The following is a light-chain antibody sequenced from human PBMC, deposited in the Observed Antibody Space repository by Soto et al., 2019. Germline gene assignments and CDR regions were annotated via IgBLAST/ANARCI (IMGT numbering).Light chain of an antibody. J-gene: IGKJ2*01. CDR2: GAS. CDR1: QSVRSSY. Sequence: DIVLTQSPGTLSLSPGERATLSCRASQSVRSSYFAWYQQKPGQPPRLLIYGASNRATGVPDRFSGSGSGSDFTLTISRLEPEDFAVYYCQQNGRSPTYTFGQGTKLEMK. V-gene: IGKV3-20*01. CDR3: QQNGRSPTYT.